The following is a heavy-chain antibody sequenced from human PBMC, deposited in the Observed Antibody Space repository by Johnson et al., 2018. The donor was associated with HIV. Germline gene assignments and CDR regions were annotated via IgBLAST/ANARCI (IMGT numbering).Heavy chain of an antibody. V-gene: IGHV3-30*04. J-gene: IGHJ3*02. D-gene: IGHD6-6*01. CDR1: GFTFSSYA. Sequence: VQLVESGGGLVQPGGSLRLSCAASGFTFSSYAMHWVRQAPGKGLAWVAVISYDGSNKNYADSVKGRFTISRDNSKNTLYLQMNSLRAEDTAVYYCAKDQFPAYSNSLFPDAFDIWGQGTVVTVSS. CDR2: ISYDGSNK. CDR3: AKDQFPAYSNSLFPDAFDI.